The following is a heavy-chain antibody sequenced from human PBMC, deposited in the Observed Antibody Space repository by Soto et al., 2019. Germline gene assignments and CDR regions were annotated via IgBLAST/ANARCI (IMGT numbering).Heavy chain of an antibody. J-gene: IGHJ6*02. Sequence: PVGSLRLSGAASGFTVTSYGMSGVRRAPGKGLEWVSLINTGGNPNYADSAKGRFTISRENPKNTLYLQMNSLRAEDTAVYYCARDYYYGSGNYYRADYYHYGMDVWGQGTTVTVSS. CDR3: ARDYYYGSGNYYRADYYHYGMDV. CDR1: GFTVTSYG. D-gene: IGHD3-10*01. CDR2: INTGGNP. V-gene: IGHV3-53*01.